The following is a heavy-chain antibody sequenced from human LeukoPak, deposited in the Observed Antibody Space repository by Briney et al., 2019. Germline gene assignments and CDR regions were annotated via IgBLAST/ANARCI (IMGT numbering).Heavy chain of an antibody. D-gene: IGHD3-22*01. CDR1: GGSISSYY. J-gene: IGHJ4*02. Sequence: SETLSLTCTVSGGSISSYYWSWIRQPPGKGLEWIGEINHSGSTNYNPSLKSRVTISVDTSKNQFSLKLSSVTAADTAVYYCARGGDITMIVVVTPTYYFDYWGQGTLVTVSS. V-gene: IGHV4-34*01. CDR3: ARGGDITMIVVVTPTYYFDY. CDR2: INHSGST.